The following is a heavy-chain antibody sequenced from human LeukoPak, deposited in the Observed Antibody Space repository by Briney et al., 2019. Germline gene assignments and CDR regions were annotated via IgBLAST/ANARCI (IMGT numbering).Heavy chain of an antibody. J-gene: IGHJ4*02. CDR2: ISRSGSHI. CDR1: GFXFNDYS. Sequence: GGSLRLSCAASGFXFNDYSINWVREAPGKGLEWVSCISRSGSHIYYTDSVKGRLTISRDNAKNSLYLQMNSLRAEDTAVYYCASATSHDYWGQGTLVIVSS. CDR3: ASATSHDY. V-gene: IGHV3-21*01.